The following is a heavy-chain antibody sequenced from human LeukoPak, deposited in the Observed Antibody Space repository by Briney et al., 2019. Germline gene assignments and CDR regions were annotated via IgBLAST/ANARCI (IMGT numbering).Heavy chain of an antibody. V-gene: IGHV4-39*07. CDR3: ARAESPFHPDSPQRGFDY. CDR2: TYYRGTT. CDR1: GAPISSTSYY. J-gene: IGHJ4*02. D-gene: IGHD1-14*01. Sequence: SDTLSLTCTVSGAPISSTSYYWGWIRQPPGKGLEWIGSTYYRGTTYYNPSLKSRVTISVDTSKNQFSLQLSSVTAADTAVYYCARAESPFHPDSPQRGFDYWGQGTLVTVSS.